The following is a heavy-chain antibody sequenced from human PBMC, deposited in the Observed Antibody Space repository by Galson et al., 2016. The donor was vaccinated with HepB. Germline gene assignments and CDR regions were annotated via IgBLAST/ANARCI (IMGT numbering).Heavy chain of an antibody. Sequence: SLRLSCAASGFTFSDYGMHWVRQAPGKGLEWVSIIWYDGSKKYYADSVKGRFTISRDNSKNTLYLQMNTLKPEDTAVYYCARSSWFRESFHPLDFWGQGTLVTVSA. D-gene: IGHD3-10*01. CDR1: GFTFSDYG. CDR3: ARSSWFRESFHPLDF. J-gene: IGHJ4*02. CDR2: IWYDGSKK. V-gene: IGHV3-33*01.